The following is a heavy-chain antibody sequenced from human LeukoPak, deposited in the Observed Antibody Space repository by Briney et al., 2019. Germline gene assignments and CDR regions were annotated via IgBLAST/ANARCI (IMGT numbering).Heavy chain of an antibody. J-gene: IGHJ4*02. Sequence: ASVKVSCKASGYTFTGYYMHWVRQAPGQGLEWMGWINPNSGGTNYAQKFQGRVTMTKDTSISTAYMELSRLRSDDTAVYYCARGSHHVSGWYRGPNHRDYWGQGTLVTVSS. CDR3: ARGSHHVSGWYRGPNHRDY. V-gene: IGHV1-2*02. D-gene: IGHD6-19*01. CDR1: GYTFTGYY. CDR2: INPNSGGT.